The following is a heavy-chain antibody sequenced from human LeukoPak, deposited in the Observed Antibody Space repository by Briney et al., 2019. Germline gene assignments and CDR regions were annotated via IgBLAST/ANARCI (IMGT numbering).Heavy chain of an antibody. D-gene: IGHD6-19*01. CDR2: FDPEDGET. J-gene: IGHJ6*02. V-gene: IGHV1-24*01. CDR1: GGTFSSYA. CDR3: ATPYSSGWGPRYGMDV. Sequence: ASVKVSCKASGGTFSSYAISWVRQAPGKGLEWMGGFDPEDGETIYAQKFQGRVTMTEDTSTDTAYMELSSLRSEDTAVYYCATPYSSGWGPRYGMDVWGQGTTVTVSS.